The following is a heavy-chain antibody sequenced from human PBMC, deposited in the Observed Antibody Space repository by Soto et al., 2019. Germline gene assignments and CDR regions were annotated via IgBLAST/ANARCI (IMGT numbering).Heavy chain of an antibody. Sequence: GGSLRLSCAASGFTFSSYAMHWVRQAPGKGLEWVAVISYDGSNKYYADSVKGRFTISRDNSKNTLYLQMNSLRAEDTAVYYCAREHYDFALDVWGQGTTVTVSS. CDR3: AREHYDFALDV. CDR1: GFTFSSYA. D-gene: IGHD3-3*01. V-gene: IGHV3-30-3*01. J-gene: IGHJ6*02. CDR2: ISYDGSNK.